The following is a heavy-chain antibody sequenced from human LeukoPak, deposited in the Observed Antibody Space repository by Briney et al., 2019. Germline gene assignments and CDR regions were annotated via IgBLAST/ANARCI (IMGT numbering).Heavy chain of an antibody. CDR1: GFIFTNYC. CDR2: ISPADSHT. V-gene: IGHV5-51*01. CDR3: AKCRGYYGSGRAFDY. D-gene: IGHD3-10*01. J-gene: IGHJ4*02. Sequence: GESLKISCKGSGFIFTNYCIGWVRRKPGKGVEWMGLISPADSHTRYSPSFQRQVTISADKSISTAYMQWNSLKASDTAMYYCAKCRGYYGSGRAFDYWGQGTLVTVSS.